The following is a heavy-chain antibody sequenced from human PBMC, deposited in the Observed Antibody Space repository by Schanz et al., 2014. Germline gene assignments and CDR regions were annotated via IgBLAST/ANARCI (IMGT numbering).Heavy chain of an antibody. D-gene: IGHD2-2*01. CDR2: IKEDGSKK. V-gene: IGHV3-7*01. CDR3: ERFQSPHQPFDY. J-gene: IGHJ4*02. CDR1: GFTFTGHW. Sequence: DVQLVESGGGLVQPGGSLRLSCAASGFTFTGHWMSWVRQAPGKGLEWVANIKEDGSKKYYVDSVRGRFTISRDNSKNTLYLQMNSLRAEDTAVYYCERFQSPHQPFDYWGQGTLVTVSS.